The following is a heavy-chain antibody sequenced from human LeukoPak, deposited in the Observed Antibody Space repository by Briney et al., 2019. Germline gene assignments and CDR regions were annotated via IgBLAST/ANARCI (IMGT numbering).Heavy chain of an antibody. CDR2: IRNDDGSNK. J-gene: IGHJ1*01. CDR1: GFTFSNYG. V-gene: IGHV3-30*02. Sequence: GGSLRLSCAASGFTFSNYGMHWVRQAPGKGLEWVAFIRNDDGSNKYYADSVKGRFTIPRDNSKNTVHLQMNSLRVEDTAVYYCAKDEAQYFQHWGQGTLVTVSA. CDR3: AKDEAQYFQH.